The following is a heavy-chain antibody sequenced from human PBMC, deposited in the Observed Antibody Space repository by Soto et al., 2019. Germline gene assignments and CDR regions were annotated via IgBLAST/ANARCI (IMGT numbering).Heavy chain of an antibody. CDR1: GFTFSRYG. CDR2: ISSSSSII. Sequence: EVQVVESGGGLVQPGGSLRLSCAASGFTFSRYGMNWVRQAPGKGPEWVAYISSSSSIIYYADSVKGRFTISRDNAKNSLYLQMNSLRDEDTAVYYCARDGYCVSTTCYFLPDVWGQGTTVTVSS. CDR3: ARDGYCVSTTCYFLPDV. V-gene: IGHV3-48*02. D-gene: IGHD2-2*03. J-gene: IGHJ6*02.